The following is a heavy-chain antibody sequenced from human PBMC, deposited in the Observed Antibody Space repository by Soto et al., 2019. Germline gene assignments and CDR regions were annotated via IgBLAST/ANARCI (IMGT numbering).Heavy chain of an antibody. V-gene: IGHV4-38-2*01. CDR2: FYHRGST. D-gene: IGHD3-10*01. CDR3: ARNYYGSRSYNWFDP. CDR1: GYSISSDYY. J-gene: IGHJ5*02. Sequence: SETLSLTCAVSGYSISSDYYWGWIRQPPGKGLEWIGSFYHRGSTYYNPSLKSRVTISVDTSKNQFSLKLDSVTAADTAVYYCARNYYGSRSYNWFDPWGQGTLVTVSS.